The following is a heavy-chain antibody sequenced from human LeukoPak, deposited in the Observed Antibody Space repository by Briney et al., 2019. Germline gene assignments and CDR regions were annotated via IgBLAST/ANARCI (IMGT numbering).Heavy chain of an antibody. Sequence: GGSLRLSCAASGFIFSSYAMSWVGQAPGKGLEGVSAISGSGGSTYYADSVKGRFTISRDNSKNTLYLQVNSLRAEDTAVYYCAKWRGGDCYLDYWGQGTLVTVSS. CDR3: AKWRGGDCYLDY. J-gene: IGHJ4*02. D-gene: IGHD2-21*02. V-gene: IGHV3-23*01. CDR1: GFIFSSYA. CDR2: ISGSGGST.